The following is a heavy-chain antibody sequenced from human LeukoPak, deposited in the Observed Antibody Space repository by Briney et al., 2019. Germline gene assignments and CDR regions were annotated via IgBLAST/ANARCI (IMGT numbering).Heavy chain of an antibody. CDR1: GGSFSGYY. J-gene: IGHJ4*02. CDR3: ARDPKNIAAAGNSFDY. CDR2: INHSGST. Sequence: SETLSLTCAVYGGSFSGYYWSWIRQPPGKGLEWIGEINHSGSTNYNPSLKSRVTISVDTSKNQFSLKLSSVTAADTAVYYCARDPKNIAAAGNSFDYWGQGTLVTVSS. V-gene: IGHV4-34*01. D-gene: IGHD6-13*01.